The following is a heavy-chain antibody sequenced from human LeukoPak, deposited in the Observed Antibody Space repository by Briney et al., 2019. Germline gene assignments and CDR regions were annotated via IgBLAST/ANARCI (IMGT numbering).Heavy chain of an antibody. CDR1: GFTVSSKY. CDR2: IYSGGST. Sequence: PGGSLRLSCAASGFTVSSKYMSWVRQAPGKGLEWVSVIYSGGSTYYADSVKGRFTISRDNSKNTLYLQMSSLRAEDTAVYYCARVAFRSSSYISGIDYWGQGTLVTVSS. J-gene: IGHJ4*02. CDR3: ARVAFRSSSYISGIDY. D-gene: IGHD6-6*01. V-gene: IGHV3-53*01.